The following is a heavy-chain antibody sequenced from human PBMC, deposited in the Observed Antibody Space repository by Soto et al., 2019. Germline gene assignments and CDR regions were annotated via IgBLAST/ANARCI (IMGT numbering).Heavy chain of an antibody. D-gene: IGHD2-15*01. CDR1: GYTFTSYG. V-gene: IGHV1-18*01. CDR2: ISAYNGNT. Sequence: ASVKVSCKASGYTFTSYGISWVRQAPGQGLEWMGWISAYNGNTNYAQKLQGRVTMTTDTSTSTAYMELRSLRSDDTAVYYCARVLLVDTAIFCSGGSCYDYWGQGTLVTVSS. CDR3: ARVLLVDTAIFCSGGSCYDY. J-gene: IGHJ4*02.